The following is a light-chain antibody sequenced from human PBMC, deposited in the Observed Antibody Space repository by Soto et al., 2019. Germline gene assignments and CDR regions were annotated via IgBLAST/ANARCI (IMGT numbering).Light chain of an antibody. Sequence: EIVMTQSPATFSVSPGERATLSCRASQSVSSNLAWFQQKPGQAPRLLIFGASTRATGIPGRFSGSGSGTEFTLTISSLQSEDFAVYYCQQYNNWPPWTFGQGTKVDIK. CDR1: QSVSSN. CDR3: QQYNNWPPWT. V-gene: IGKV3-15*01. J-gene: IGKJ1*01. CDR2: GAS.